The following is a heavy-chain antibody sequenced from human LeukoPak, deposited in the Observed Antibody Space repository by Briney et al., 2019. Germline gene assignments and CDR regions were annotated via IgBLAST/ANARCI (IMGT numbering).Heavy chain of an antibody. D-gene: IGHD4-17*01. J-gene: IGHJ4*02. CDR3: ARVTTVTTLDY. CDR2: IYYSRST. V-gene: IGHV4-31*03. CDR1: GGSISSGGYY. Sequence: SETLSLTCTVSGGSISSGGYYWSWIRQHPGKGLEWIGYIYYSRSTYYNPSLKSRVTISVDTSKNQFSLKLSSVTAADTAVYYCARVTTVTTLDYWGQGTLVTVSS.